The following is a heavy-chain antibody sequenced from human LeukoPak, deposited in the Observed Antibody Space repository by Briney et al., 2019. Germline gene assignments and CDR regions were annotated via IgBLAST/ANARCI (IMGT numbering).Heavy chain of an antibody. CDR3: ARVGMTTVVPAFDC. D-gene: IGHD4-23*01. CDR1: GGSFSGYY. V-gene: IGHV4-34*01. CDR2: INHSGST. J-gene: IGHJ4*02. Sequence: PSETLSLTCAVYGGSFSGYYWSWIRQPPGKGLEWIGEINHSGSTNYNPSLKSRVTISVDTSKNQFSLELSSVAAADTAVYYCARVGMTTVVPAFDCWGQGTLVTVSS.